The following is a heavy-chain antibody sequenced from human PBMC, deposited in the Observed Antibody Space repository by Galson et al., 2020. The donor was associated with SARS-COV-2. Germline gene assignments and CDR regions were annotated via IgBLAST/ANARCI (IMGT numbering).Heavy chain of an antibody. Sequence: GESLKISCAASGFTFSSYAIHWVRQAPGKGLEWVAVISYDGSNKYYADSVKGRFNISRDNSKNTLYLQMNSLRAEDTAVYYCARDYIVLVPAANWEPAPYYYYGMDVWGQGTTVTVSS. J-gene: IGHJ6*02. CDR1: GFTFSSYA. CDR3: ARDYIVLVPAANWEPAPYYYYGMDV. CDR2: ISYDGSNK. V-gene: IGHV3-30-3*01. D-gene: IGHD2-2*01.